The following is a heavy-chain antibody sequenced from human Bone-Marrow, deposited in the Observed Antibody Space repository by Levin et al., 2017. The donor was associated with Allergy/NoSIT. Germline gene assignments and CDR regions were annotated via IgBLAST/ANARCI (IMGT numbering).Heavy chain of an antibody. CDR2: INSNNGVT. Sequence: PGGSLRLSCKASGNTLIGYYIQWVRQAPGKGLEWMGWINSNNGVTNYAQNFQGRVTMTRDMSINTVYMELSGLRPDDTAVYYCARDAAVGNSDFCTMDFWGQGTQVTVSS. CDR1: GNTLIGYY. V-gene: IGHV1-2*02. D-gene: IGHD3/OR15-3a*01. J-gene: IGHJ4*02. CDR3: ARDAAVGNSDFCTMDF.